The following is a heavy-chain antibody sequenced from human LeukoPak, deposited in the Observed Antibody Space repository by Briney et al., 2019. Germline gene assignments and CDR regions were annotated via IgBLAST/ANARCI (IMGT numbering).Heavy chain of an antibody. CDR2: ISSGSGTI. D-gene: IGHD3-22*01. J-gene: IGHJ5*02. V-gene: IGHV3-11*04. CDR3: TRIDSYWFDP. Sequence: GGSLRLSCAASGFTFSDYYMSWIRQAPGKGLEWVSYISSGSGTIYYAESVKGRFTVSRDNAKNSLYLQMNSLRAEDTAVYYCTRIDSYWFDPWGQGTLVTVSS. CDR1: GFTFSDYY.